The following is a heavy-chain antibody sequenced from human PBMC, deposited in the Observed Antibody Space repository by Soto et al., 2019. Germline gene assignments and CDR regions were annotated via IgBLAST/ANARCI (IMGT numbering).Heavy chain of an antibody. CDR1: GYELSGYY. D-gene: IGHD6-13*01. Sequence: QAQLVQSGAEVKKHGASMKDYCKASGYELSGYYLHWVRQAPGQGLEWMGWINPNSGGTNYAQKFRGRVTMTSDRSISTAYMELRRLTSDDTATYYCARTMVHIAAADVYGLDVWGQGTTVTVSS. V-gene: IGHV1-2*02. CDR2: INPNSGGT. J-gene: IGHJ6*02. CDR3: ARTMVHIAAADVYGLDV.